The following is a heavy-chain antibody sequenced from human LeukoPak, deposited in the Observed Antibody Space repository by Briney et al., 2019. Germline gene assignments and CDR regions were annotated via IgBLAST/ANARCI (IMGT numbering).Heavy chain of an antibody. D-gene: IGHD3-22*01. V-gene: IGHV4-34*01. J-gene: IGHJ5*02. CDR2: INHRRRT. Sequence: SETLSLTCAVYGGSFSGYYWSWIRQPPGRGLEWTGKINHRRRTNNLPSLKTRVTIPVDTSNNQFSLKLTSVTAADTAVYYCARGKWLTRNWFHPWGQGTLVTVSS. CDR1: GGSFSGYY. CDR3: ARGKWLTRNWFHP.